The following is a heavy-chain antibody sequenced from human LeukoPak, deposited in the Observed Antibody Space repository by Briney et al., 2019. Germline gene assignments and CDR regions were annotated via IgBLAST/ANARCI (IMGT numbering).Heavy chain of an antibody. D-gene: IGHD1/OR15-1a*01. J-gene: IGHJ5*02. CDR1: GGSISSGSYY. CDR2: IYYSGST. CDR3: AREVIPTNKFDP. Sequence: PSETLSLTCTVSGGSISSGSYYWSWIRQPPGKGLEWIGYIYYSGSTNYNPSLKSRVTISVDTSKNQFSLKLSSVTAADTAVYYCAREVIPTNKFDPWGQGTLVTVSS. V-gene: IGHV4-61*01.